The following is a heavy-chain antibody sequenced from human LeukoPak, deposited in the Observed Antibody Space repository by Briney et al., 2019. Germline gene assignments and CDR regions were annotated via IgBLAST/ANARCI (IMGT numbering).Heavy chain of an antibody. CDR1: GFTFRNYW. CDR3: VRDWAYEPDY. J-gene: IGHJ4*02. Sequence: GGSLRLSCAASGFTFRNYWMSWVRQAPGKGLEWVANINQDGSEKYSVDSVKGRFTISRGNAKNSLFLQMNSLRAEDTAVYYCVRDWAYEPDYWGQGTLVTVSS. CDR2: INQDGSEK. V-gene: IGHV3-7*05. D-gene: IGHD2-21*01.